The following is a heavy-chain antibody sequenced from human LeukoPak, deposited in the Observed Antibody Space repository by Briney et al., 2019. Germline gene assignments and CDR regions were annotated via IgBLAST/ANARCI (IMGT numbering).Heavy chain of an antibody. CDR1: GGSISSSSYY. CDR2: IYYSGST. V-gene: IGHV4-39*01. Sequence: SETLPLTCTVSGGSISSSSYYWGWIRQPPGKGLEWIGSIYYSGSTYYNPSLKSRVTISVDTSKNQFSLKLSSVTAADTAVYYCATGGIAYYDGPFDYWGQGTLVTVSS. D-gene: IGHD3-22*01. J-gene: IGHJ4*02. CDR3: ATGGIAYYDGPFDY.